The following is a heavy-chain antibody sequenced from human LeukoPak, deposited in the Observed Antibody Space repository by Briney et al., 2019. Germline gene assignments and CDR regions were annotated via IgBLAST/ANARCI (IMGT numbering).Heavy chain of an antibody. J-gene: IGHJ6*03. CDR3: ARGRRGQWLVAAYYYYYYMDV. V-gene: IGHV4-34*01. CDR1: GGSLSGYY. Sequence: SETLSLTCAVYGGSLSGYYWSWIRQPPGKGLEWIGEINHSGSTNYNPSLKSRVTISVDTSKNQFSLKLSSVTAADTAVYYCARGRRGQWLVAAYYYYYYMDVWGKGTTVTVSS. CDR2: INHSGST. D-gene: IGHD6-19*01.